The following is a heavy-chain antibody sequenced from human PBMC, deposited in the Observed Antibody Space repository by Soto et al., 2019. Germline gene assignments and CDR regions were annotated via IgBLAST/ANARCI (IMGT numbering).Heavy chain of an antibody. CDR1: GFSFSSYW. CDR2: INSDGGST. CDR3: AKSYSISYYYYYMDV. Sequence: GGSLRLSCAASGFSFSSYWMHWVRQAPGKGLLRVSRINSDGGSTSYADSVKGRFTISRDNAKNTLYLQMNSLRAEDTAVYYCAKSYSISYYYYYMDVWGKGTTVTVSS. D-gene: IGHD4-4*01. V-gene: IGHV3-74*01. J-gene: IGHJ6*03.